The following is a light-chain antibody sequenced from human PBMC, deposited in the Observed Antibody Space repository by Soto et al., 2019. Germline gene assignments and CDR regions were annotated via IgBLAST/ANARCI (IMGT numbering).Light chain of an antibody. CDR1: QGIRND. V-gene: IGKV1-17*01. CDR2: DAS. Sequence: DIQITQSPSSLSASVGDRVTITCRASQGIRNDLGWYQQKPGKAPKLLIYDASSLESGVPSRFSGSGSGTESTLTIRSLKPEDFATDYCQQYNSFWTFGQGTKVDIK. CDR3: QQYNSFWT. J-gene: IGKJ1*01.